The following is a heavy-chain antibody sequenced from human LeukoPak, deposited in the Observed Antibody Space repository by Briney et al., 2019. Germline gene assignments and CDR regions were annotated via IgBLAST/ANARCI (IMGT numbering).Heavy chain of an antibody. V-gene: IGHV3-30*02. D-gene: IGHD3-3*01. Sequence: GGSLRLSCAASGFTFSSYGMHRVRQAPGKGLEWVAFIRYDGSNKYYADSVKGRFTISRDNSKNTLYLQMNSLRAEDTAVYYCAKRSSFGVVANWGQGTLVTVSS. J-gene: IGHJ4*02. CDR2: IRYDGSNK. CDR3: AKRSSFGVVAN. CDR1: GFTFSSYG.